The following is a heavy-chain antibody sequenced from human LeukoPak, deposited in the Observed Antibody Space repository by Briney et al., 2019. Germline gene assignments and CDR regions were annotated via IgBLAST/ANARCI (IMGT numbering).Heavy chain of an antibody. CDR1: GGSFSGYY. D-gene: IGHD6-13*01. J-gene: IGHJ5*02. CDR2: IYYSGST. V-gene: IGHV4-34*01. CDR3: ARQGPTMWQQLAGWFDP. Sequence: PSETLSLTCAVYGGSFSGYYWSWIRQPPGKGLEWIGSIYYSGSTYYNPSLKSRVTISVDTSKNQFSLKLSSVTAADTAVYYCARQGPTMWQQLAGWFDPWGQGTLVTVSS.